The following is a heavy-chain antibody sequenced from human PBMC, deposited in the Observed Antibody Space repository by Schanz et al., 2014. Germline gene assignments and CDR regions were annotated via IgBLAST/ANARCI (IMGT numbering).Heavy chain of an antibody. CDR2: ISGSGGST. Sequence: EVQLVESGGGVVQPGRSLRLSCAASGFAFSVYGMHWVRQAPGKGLEWVSGISGSGGSTYYADSVKGRFTISRDNSENTLYLQMNSLSADDTAVFYCAKGMGYCSGGTCYDYYYYGLDVWGQGTTVTVSS. D-gene: IGHD2-15*01. CDR3: AKGMGYCSGGTCYDYYYYGLDV. J-gene: IGHJ6*02. CDR1: GFAFSVYG. V-gene: IGHV3-23*04.